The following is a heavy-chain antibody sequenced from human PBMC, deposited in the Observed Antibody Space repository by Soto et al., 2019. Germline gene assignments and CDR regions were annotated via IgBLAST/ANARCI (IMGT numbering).Heavy chain of an antibody. CDR2: ISSSSSYI. CDR3: ARDARTGTDDGMDV. V-gene: IGHV3-21*01. Sequence: GGSLRLSCAASGFTFSSYSMNWVRQAPGKGLEWVSSISSSSSYIYYADSVKGRFTISRDNAKNSLYLQMNSLRAEDTAVYYCARDARTGTDDGMDVWGQGTTVTVSS. CDR1: GFTFSSYS. D-gene: IGHD1-1*01. J-gene: IGHJ6*02.